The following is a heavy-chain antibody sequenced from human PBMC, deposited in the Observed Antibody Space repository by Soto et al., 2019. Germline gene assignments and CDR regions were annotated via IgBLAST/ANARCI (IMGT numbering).Heavy chain of an antibody. CDR1: EYSFTSYW. Sequence: GVSLKISCKGFEYSFTSYWIGRVSQMPGKGLEWMGIIYPGDSDTRYSPSFQGQVTISADKSISTAYLQWSSLKASDTAMYYCARKAAAAGDDAFDIWGQGTMVTVSS. D-gene: IGHD6-13*01. CDR2: IYPGDSDT. V-gene: IGHV5-51*01. J-gene: IGHJ3*02. CDR3: ARKAAAAGDDAFDI.